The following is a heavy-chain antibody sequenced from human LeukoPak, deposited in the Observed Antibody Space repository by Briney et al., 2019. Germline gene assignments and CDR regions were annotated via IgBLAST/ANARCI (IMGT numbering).Heavy chain of an antibody. Sequence: GGSLRLSCAASGFTFDDYAMHWVRQAPGKGLEWVAFIRYDGSNKYYADSVKGRFTISRDNSKNTLYLQMNSLRAEDTAVYYCAKDSAYQLLLYNWFDPWGQGTLVTVSS. CDR2: IRYDGSNK. CDR3: AKDSAYQLLLYNWFDP. V-gene: IGHV3-30*02. D-gene: IGHD2-2*01. J-gene: IGHJ5*02. CDR1: GFTFDDYA.